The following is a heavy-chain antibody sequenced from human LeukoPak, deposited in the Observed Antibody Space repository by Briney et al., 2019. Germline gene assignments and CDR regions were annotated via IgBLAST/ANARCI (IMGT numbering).Heavy chain of an antibody. Sequence: GGSLRLSCPASGFTFTTYWMSWVRQAPGKGLEGVANINQDGSEKYYVDSMKGRFTISRDNTKNSLYLQMNSLRAEDTAVYSCARDKIVGATTGSYFDLWGRGTLVTVSS. CDR3: ARDKIVGATTGSYFDL. D-gene: IGHD1-26*01. CDR2: INQDGSEK. V-gene: IGHV3-7*01. J-gene: IGHJ2*01. CDR1: GFTFTTYW.